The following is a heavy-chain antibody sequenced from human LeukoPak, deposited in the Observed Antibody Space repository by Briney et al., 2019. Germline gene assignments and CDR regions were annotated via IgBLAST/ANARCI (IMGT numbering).Heavy chain of an antibody. V-gene: IGHV1-46*01. D-gene: IGHD2-21*02. J-gene: IGHJ4*02. CDR1: GGTFSSYA. CDR3: ARLMGAYCGGDCYLDY. Sequence: ASVKVSCKASGGTFSSYAISWVRQAPGQGLEWMGIINPSGGSTSYAQKFQGRVTMTRDTSTSTVYMELSSLRSEDTAVYYCARLMGAYCGGDCYLDYWGQGTLVTVSS. CDR2: INPSGGST.